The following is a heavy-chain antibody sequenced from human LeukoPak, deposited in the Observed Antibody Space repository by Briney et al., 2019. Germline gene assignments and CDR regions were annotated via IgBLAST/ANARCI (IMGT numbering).Heavy chain of an antibody. CDR1: GGSISSYY. Sequence: SETLSLTCTVSGGSISSYYWSWIRQPPGKGLEWIGYIYYSGSTNYNPSLKSRVTISVDTSKNQFSLKLSSVTAADTAVYYCARVPVAAAGIAVAGAYYYDGMDVWGQGTTVTVSS. V-gene: IGHV4-59*01. CDR2: IYYSGST. CDR3: ARVPVAAAGIAVAGAYYYDGMDV. J-gene: IGHJ6*02. D-gene: IGHD6-19*01.